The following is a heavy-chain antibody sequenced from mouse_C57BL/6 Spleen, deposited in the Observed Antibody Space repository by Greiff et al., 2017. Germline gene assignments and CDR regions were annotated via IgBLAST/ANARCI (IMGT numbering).Heavy chain of an antibody. Sequence: QVHVKQSGAELVKPGASVKTSCKASGYTFTTYPIEWMKQNHGKSLEWIGNFHPYNDDTKYNEKFKGKATLTVEKSSSTVYLELSRLTSDDSAVYDCARGGGHWYFDVWGTGTTVTVSS. J-gene: IGHJ1*03. CDR1: GYTFTTYP. CDR2: FHPYNDDT. CDR3: ARGGGHWYFDV. V-gene: IGHV1-47*01.